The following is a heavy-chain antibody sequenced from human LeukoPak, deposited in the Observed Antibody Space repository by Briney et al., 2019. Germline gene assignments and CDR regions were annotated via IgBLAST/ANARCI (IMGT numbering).Heavy chain of an antibody. CDR1: GGTFSRFT. CDR3: ARGPPNWGFDY. J-gene: IGHJ4*02. Sequence: ASVKVSCKASGGTFSRFTISWVRQAPGQGLEWMGWMSPRSGNTGYAQKFQGRVTMTRSTSISTAYMELSSLRSEDTAVYYCARGPPNWGFDYWGQGTLVTVSS. CDR2: MSPRSGNT. D-gene: IGHD7-27*01. V-gene: IGHV1-8*01.